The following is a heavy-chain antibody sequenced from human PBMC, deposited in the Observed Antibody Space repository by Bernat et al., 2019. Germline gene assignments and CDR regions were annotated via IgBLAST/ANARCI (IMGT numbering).Heavy chain of an antibody. Sequence: QVQLQESGPGLVKPSETLSLTCTVSGGSISSYYWSWIRQPPGKGLEWIGYIYYSGSTNYNPSLKSRVTISVDTSKNQFSLKLSSVTAADTAVYYCARGMAAAAVGWFDPWGQGTLVTVSS. CDR1: GGSISSYY. CDR3: ARGMAAAAVGWFDP. D-gene: IGHD6-13*01. CDR2: IYYSGST. J-gene: IGHJ5*02. V-gene: IGHV4-59*01.